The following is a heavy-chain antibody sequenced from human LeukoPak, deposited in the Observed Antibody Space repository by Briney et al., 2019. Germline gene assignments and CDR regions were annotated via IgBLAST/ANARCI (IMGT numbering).Heavy chain of an antibody. CDR2: XXSDGTNQ. CDR1: GFTFSHFG. Sequence: PGGSLRLSCAASGFTFSHFGFHWVRQAPGKGXXXXXXXXSDGTNQYYGDSVKGRFIIYRDDSHNTVYLQMNSLRVEDTAVYYCAKDAQRGFDYSNSLEYWGQGSLVTVSS. V-gene: IGHV3-30*02. D-gene: IGHD4-11*01. J-gene: IGHJ4*02. CDR3: AKDAQRGFDYSNSLEY.